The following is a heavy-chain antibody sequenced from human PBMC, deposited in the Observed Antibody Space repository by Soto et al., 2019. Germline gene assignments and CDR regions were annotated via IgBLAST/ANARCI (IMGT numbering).Heavy chain of an antibody. Sequence: EMQLVESGGGLVQPGGSLRLSCAGSGFTFDDYAMHWVRQAPGKGLEWVSGISWNSGSIGYADSVKGRFTISRDNAKNSLYLQMNSLRAEDTALYYCAKHIGGYGGKPDYWGQGTRVTVSS. CDR2: ISWNSGSI. CDR3: AKHIGGYGGKPDY. CDR1: GFTFDDYA. J-gene: IGHJ4*02. D-gene: IGHD2-15*01. V-gene: IGHV3-9*01.